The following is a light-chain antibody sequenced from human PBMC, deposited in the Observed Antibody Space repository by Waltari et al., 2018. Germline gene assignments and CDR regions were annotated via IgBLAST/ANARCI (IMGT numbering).Light chain of an antibody. CDR3: QQYYTTPYT. Sequence: DIVMTQSPGSLAVSLGESATINCKPSQNVLSSSNNKNSLAWYQQKPGQPPRLLIYWASIRESGIPARFSGSGSGTDFTLTISSLQAEDVAVYYCQQYYTTPYTFGQGTKLEIK. CDR2: WAS. J-gene: IGKJ2*01. V-gene: IGKV4-1*01. CDR1: QNVLSSSNNKNS.